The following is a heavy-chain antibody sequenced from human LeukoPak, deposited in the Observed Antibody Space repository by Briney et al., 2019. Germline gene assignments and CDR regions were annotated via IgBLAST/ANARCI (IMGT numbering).Heavy chain of an antibody. J-gene: IGHJ4*02. CDR2: ISGSGGST. V-gene: IGHV3-23*01. D-gene: IGHD3-3*01. CDR1: GFTFSSYA. CDR3: AKPSFWSGYYIGGLGHSDY. Sequence: GGSLRLSCAASGFTFSSYAMSWVRQAPGKGLEWVSGISGSGGSTYYADSVKGRFTISRDNSKNTLYLQMNSLRAEDTAVYYCAKPSFWSGYYIGGLGHSDYWGQGTLVTVSS.